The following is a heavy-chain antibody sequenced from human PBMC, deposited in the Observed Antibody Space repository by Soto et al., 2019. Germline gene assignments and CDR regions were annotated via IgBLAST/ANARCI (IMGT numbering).Heavy chain of an antibody. D-gene: IGHD2-2*01. CDR2: INHSGST. CDR3: GREMRYCSSTSCRSGVYNWFDP. Sequence: QVQLQQWGAGLLKPSETLSLTCAVYGGSFSASYWSWIRQSPGKGLEWIGEINHSGSTNYNPSLKARVTIAVDTTNSQFSLKLTSVTVADTAVYYCGREMRYCSSTSCRSGVYNWFDPWGQGTLVTVSS. CDR1: GGSFSASY. J-gene: IGHJ5*02. V-gene: IGHV4-34*01.